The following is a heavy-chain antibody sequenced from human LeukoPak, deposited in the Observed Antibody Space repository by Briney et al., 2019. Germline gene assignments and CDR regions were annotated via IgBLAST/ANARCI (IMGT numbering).Heavy chain of an antibody. V-gene: IGHV3-7*03. Sequence: PGGPLRLSCAASGFRFSGYWMTWVRQAPGKGLEWVANIKQDGSEKYYVDSVKGRFTISRDNAKSSLYLQMNSLRAEDTAVYYCARDHVEQWLDEASLDYWGQGTLVTVSS. J-gene: IGHJ4*02. D-gene: IGHD6-19*01. CDR3: ARDHVEQWLDEASLDY. CDR2: IKQDGSEK. CDR1: GFRFSGYW.